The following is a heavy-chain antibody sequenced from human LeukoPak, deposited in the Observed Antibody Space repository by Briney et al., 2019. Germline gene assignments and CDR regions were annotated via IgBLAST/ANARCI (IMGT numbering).Heavy chain of an antibody. CDR3: ARDSGSYYPVSYYYYYMDV. Sequence: GGSLRLSCAASGFTFSSYSMNWVRQAPGKGPEWDSYISSSSSTIYYADSVKGRFTISRDNAKNSLYLQMNSLRAEDTAVYYCARDSGSYYPVSYYYYYMDVWGKGTTVTVSS. CDR2: ISSSSSTI. V-gene: IGHV3-48*01. J-gene: IGHJ6*03. CDR1: GFTFSSYS. D-gene: IGHD1-26*01.